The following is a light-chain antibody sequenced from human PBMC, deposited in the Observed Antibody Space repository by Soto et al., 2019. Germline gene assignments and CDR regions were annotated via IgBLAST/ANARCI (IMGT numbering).Light chain of an antibody. CDR1: QSVTSSY. Sequence: EIVLTQSPGTLSLSPGEGATLSCRASQSVTSSYLAWYQQKPGQAPRLLIYGASSRATGIPDRFSGSGSGADFTLTISSLEPEDFAVYYCQQYNNWPPLTFGGGTKVDIK. CDR2: GAS. V-gene: IGKV3-20*01. CDR3: QQYNNWPPLT. J-gene: IGKJ4*01.